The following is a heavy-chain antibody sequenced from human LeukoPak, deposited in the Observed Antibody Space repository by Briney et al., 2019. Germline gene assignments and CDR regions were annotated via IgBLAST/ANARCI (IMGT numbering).Heavy chain of an antibody. J-gene: IGHJ4*02. Sequence: PSETLSLTCTVSGGSMSSYYWSWIRQPPGKGLEWIVYIYTSGSTNYNPSLKSRVTISVDTSKNQFSLKLSSVTAADTAVYYCARHELISGSSPYYFDYWGQGTLATVSS. CDR2: IYTSGST. D-gene: IGHD1-26*01. V-gene: IGHV4-4*09. CDR1: GGSMSSYY. CDR3: ARHELISGSSPYYFDY.